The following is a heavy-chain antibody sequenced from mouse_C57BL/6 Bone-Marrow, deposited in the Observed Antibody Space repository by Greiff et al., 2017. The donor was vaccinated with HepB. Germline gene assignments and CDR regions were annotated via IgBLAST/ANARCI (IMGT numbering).Heavy chain of an antibody. D-gene: IGHD4-1*01. Sequence: VQLQQSGPVLVKPGASVKMSCKASGYTFTDYYMNWVKQSHGKSLEWIGVINPYNGGTSYNQKFKGKATLTVDKSSSTAYMELNSLTSEDSAVYYCGTGPYYAMDYWGQGTSVTVSS. CDR3: GTGPYYAMDY. J-gene: IGHJ4*01. V-gene: IGHV1-19*01. CDR1: GYTFTDYY. CDR2: INPYNGGT.